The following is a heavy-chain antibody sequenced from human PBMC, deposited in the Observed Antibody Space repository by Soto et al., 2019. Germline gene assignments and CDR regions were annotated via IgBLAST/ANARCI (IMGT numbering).Heavy chain of an antibody. J-gene: IGHJ4*02. CDR2: IWYDGSNK. V-gene: IGHV3-33*01. CDR3: ARDGVSWELGGIDY. Sequence: GGSLRLSCAASGFTFSSYGMHWVRQAPGKGLEWVAVIWYDGSNKYYADSVKGRFTISRDNSKNTLYLQMNSLRAEDTAVYYCARDGVSWELGGIDYWGQGTLVTVSS. D-gene: IGHD1-26*01. CDR1: GFTFSSYG.